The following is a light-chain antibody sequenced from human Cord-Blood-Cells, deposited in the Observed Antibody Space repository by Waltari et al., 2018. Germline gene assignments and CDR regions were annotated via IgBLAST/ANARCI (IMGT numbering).Light chain of an antibody. CDR3: EQFNSYLL. Sequence: AIPLTQSPSSLSASVGDRVTITCRASQGISSAFAWYQQKPGQAPKLLIYDASSLEIGVPSRFSGSGSGTDFTLTISSLQPEDFATYYCEQFNSYLLFGGGTKVEIK. CDR1: QGISSA. CDR2: DAS. J-gene: IGKJ4*01. V-gene: IGKV1-13*02.